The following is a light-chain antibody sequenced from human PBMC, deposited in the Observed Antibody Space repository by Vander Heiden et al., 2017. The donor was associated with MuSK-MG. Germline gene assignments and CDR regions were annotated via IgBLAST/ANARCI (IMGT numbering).Light chain of an antibody. V-gene: IGKV1-39*01. CDR2: DAS. J-gene: IGKJ1*01. CDR3: QQSDSTPQT. Sequence: DIQMTQSPSSLSASVGDRVTITCRASQSISSYLNWYQQKPGKAPKPLIYDASTLQTWVPSRFSGSGSGTEFTLTISSLQPEDFATYYCQQSDSTPQTFGQGTKVEIK. CDR1: QSISSY.